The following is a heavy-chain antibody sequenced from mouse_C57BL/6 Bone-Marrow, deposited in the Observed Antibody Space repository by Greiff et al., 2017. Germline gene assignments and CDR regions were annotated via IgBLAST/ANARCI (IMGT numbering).Heavy chain of an antibody. Sequence: QVQLQQPGAELVKPGASVKMSCKASGYTFTSYWITWVKQRPGQGLEWIGDIYPGSGSTNYNEKFKSKATLTVDTSSSTAYMQLSSLTSEDSAVYYCARRGQIYYYAMDYWGQGTSVTVSS. J-gene: IGHJ4*01. CDR2: IYPGSGST. V-gene: IGHV1-55*01. CDR3: ARRGQIYYYAMDY. CDR1: GYTFTSYW.